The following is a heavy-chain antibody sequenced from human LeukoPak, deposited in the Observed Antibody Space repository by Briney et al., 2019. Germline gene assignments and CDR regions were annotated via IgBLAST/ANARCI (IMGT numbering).Heavy chain of an antibody. J-gene: IGHJ3*02. CDR3: ARLPTIFGVADSFDI. Sequence: GGSLRLSCAASGFTFSSYEMSWVRQAPGKGLEWISSISDRGKTDYAASVKGRFTISRDNSKNAHYLQVSSLRADDTAIYYCARLPTIFGVADSFDIWGQGTLVTVSS. CDR1: GFTFSSYE. D-gene: IGHD3-3*01. V-gene: IGHV3-23*01. CDR2: ISDRGKT.